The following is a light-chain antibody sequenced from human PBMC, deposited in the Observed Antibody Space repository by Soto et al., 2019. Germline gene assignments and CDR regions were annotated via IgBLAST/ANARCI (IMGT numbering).Light chain of an antibody. Sequence: EIVLTQSPATLSLSPGERATLSCRASQSVSSYLAWYHQKPGQAPRLLIYDVSNRATGIPARFSGSGSGTDFTLTISSLEPEDCAVYYCQQRSNWPRFTFGPGTKVDIK. J-gene: IGKJ3*01. CDR2: DVS. V-gene: IGKV3-11*01. CDR3: QQRSNWPRFT. CDR1: QSVSSY.